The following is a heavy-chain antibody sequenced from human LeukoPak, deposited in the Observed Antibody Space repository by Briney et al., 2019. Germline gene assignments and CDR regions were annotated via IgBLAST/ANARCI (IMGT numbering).Heavy chain of an antibody. D-gene: IGHD6-13*01. V-gene: IGHV3-23*01. CDR3: AKGQQLESKLDY. Sequence: GGSLRLSCAASGFTFSTYAMSWVRQAPGKGLEWVSSMTGSAGSTYYADSVKGRFTISRDNSKNTLYLQMNSLRAEDTAVYYCAKGQQLESKLDYWGQGTLVTVST. CDR1: GFTFSTYA. J-gene: IGHJ4*02. CDR2: MTGSAGST.